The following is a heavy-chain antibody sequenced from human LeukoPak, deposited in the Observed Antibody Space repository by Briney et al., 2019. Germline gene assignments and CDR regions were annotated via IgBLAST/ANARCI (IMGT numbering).Heavy chain of an antibody. CDR2: IKSMSDGGTI. CDR1: GFTFINAW. Sequence: GGSLRLSCAASGFTFINAWMNWVRQAPGKGLEWVGRIKSMSDGGTIDYAAPVRGRFTISTDDSKDTLYLQMNSLRAEDTAVYYCARDKSRYSYAPNHDAFDIWGQGTMVTVSS. V-gene: IGHV3-15*01. D-gene: IGHD5-18*01. CDR3: ARDKSRYSYAPNHDAFDI. J-gene: IGHJ3*02.